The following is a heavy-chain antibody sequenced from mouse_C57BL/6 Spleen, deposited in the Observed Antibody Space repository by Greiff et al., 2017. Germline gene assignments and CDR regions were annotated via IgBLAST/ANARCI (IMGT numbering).Heavy chain of an antibody. D-gene: IGHD1-1*01. V-gene: IGHV1-62-2*01. CDR1: GYTFTEYT. CDR2: FYPGSGSI. CDR3: ARHEDSGYYGSSYAMDY. J-gene: IGHJ4*01. Sequence: VKLLESGAELVKPGASVKLSCKASGYTFTEYTIHWVKQRSGQGLEWIGWFYPGSGSIKYNEKFKDKATLTADKSSSTVYMELSRLTSEDSAVYFCARHEDSGYYGSSYAMDYWGQGTSVTVSS.